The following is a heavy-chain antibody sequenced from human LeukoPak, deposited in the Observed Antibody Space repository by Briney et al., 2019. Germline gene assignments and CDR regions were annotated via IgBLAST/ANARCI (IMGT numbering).Heavy chain of an antibody. J-gene: IGHJ3*02. V-gene: IGHV4-59*01. D-gene: IGHD4-17*01. CDR1: GGSISCYY. Sequence: PSETLSLTCTVSGGSISCYYWSWIQQPPGKGLEWIGYIYYSGSTNYNLSLKSRVTISVDTSKNQFSLKLSSVTAADTAVYYCARVMSVTSDAFDIWGQGTMVTVSS. CDR2: IYYSGST. CDR3: ARVMSVTSDAFDI.